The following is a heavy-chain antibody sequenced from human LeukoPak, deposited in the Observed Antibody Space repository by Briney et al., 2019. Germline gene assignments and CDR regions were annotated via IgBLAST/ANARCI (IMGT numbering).Heavy chain of an antibody. Sequence: PGRSLRLSCAASGFTFSSYGMHWVRQAPGKGLEWVAVISYDGSNKYYADSVKGRFTISRDNSKNTLYLQMNSLRAEDTAVYCCAKDSTYYGMDVWGKGTTVTVSS. CDR1: GFTFSSYG. CDR3: AKDSTYYGMDV. J-gene: IGHJ6*04. CDR2: ISYDGSNK. V-gene: IGHV3-30*18.